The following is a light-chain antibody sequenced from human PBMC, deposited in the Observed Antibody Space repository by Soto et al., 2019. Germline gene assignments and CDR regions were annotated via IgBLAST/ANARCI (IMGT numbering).Light chain of an antibody. CDR3: QQSNSSPPT. CDR1: QSIRSY. J-gene: IGKJ4*01. V-gene: IGKV1-39*01. Sequence: DIQMTQSPSSLSASVGDRVTITCRASQSIRSYLNWYQQKPGKAPLLMIYAASTLQAGVPSRFRGSGSGTDFTLTISSLQPEDFATYFCQQSNSSPPTFGGGTKVDIK. CDR2: AAS.